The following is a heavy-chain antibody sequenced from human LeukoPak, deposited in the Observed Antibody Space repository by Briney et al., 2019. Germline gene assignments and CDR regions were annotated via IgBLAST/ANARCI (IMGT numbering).Heavy chain of an antibody. J-gene: IGHJ4*02. D-gene: IGHD6-13*01. CDR3: ARVLEYSSKGDY. V-gene: IGHV1-2*02. Sequence: ASVKVSCKASGYTFTGYYMHWVRQAPGQGLEWMGWINPNSGGTNYAQKFQGRVTMTRDTSISTAYMELSRLRSDDTAVYYCARVLEYSSKGDYWGQGTLVTVSS. CDR1: GYTFTGYY. CDR2: INPNSGGT.